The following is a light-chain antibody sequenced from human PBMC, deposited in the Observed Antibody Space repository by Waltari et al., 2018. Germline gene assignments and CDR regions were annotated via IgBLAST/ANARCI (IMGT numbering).Light chain of an antibody. CDR2: DDN. V-gene: IGLV2-23*01. Sequence: QSALTPPASASGSPGQSITISCTGTSSDDRTYTLFSWYQQYPGKAPKVMNYDDNRRPARVSDRFSGSKSGNTASLTISGVQAEDEADYYCCSYAGSYTWVFGGGTKLTVL. J-gene: IGLJ3*02. CDR1: SSDDRTYTL. CDR3: CSYAGSYTWV.